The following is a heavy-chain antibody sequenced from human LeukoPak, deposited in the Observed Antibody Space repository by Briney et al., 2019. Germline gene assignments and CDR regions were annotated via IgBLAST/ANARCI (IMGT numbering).Heavy chain of an antibody. CDR2: ISGSGGSI. J-gene: IGHJ3*02. CDR1: GFTFSTYS. V-gene: IGHV3-23*01. D-gene: IGHD3-10*01. CDR3: AKGGLLWFGELLSDDAFDI. Sequence: GGSLRLSCAASGFTFSTYSMNWVRQAPGKGLEWVSAISGSGGSIYYADSVKGRFTISRDNSKNTLYLQMNSLRAEDTAVYYCAKGGLLWFGELLSDDAFDIWGQGTMVTVSS.